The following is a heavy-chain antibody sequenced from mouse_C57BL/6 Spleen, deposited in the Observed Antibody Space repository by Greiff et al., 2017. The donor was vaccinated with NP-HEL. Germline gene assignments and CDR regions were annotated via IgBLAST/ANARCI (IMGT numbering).Heavy chain of an antibody. CDR2: IVPENGDT. CDR1: GFNIKDDY. D-gene: IGHD1-1*01. V-gene: IGHV14-4*01. Sequence: VQLQQSGAELVRPGASVKLSCTASGFNIKDDYMHWVKQRPEQGLEWIGWIVPENGDTEYASKFQGKATITADTSSNTAYLQLSRLTSEDTAVYYCTTPHYYGSWFAYWGQGTLVTVSA. CDR3: TTPHYYGSWFAY. J-gene: IGHJ3*01.